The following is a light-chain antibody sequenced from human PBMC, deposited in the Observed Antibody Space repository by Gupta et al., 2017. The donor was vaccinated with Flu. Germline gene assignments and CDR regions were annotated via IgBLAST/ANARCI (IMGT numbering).Light chain of an antibody. V-gene: IGKV1-39*01. J-gene: IGKJ2*01. CDR2: AAS. Sequence: DIQMTQSPSSLSASVGDRVTITCRASQSISSYLNWYQQKPGKAPKLLIYAASSLQSGVPSRFSGSGSGTDFTLTISSLQPQDFATYYCQQSDSTLYSFGHGTKLEIK. CDR3: QQSDSTLYS. CDR1: QSISSY.